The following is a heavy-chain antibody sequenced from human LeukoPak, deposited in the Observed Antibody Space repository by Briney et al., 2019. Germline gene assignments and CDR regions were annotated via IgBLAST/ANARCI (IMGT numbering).Heavy chain of an antibody. CDR2: INPNSGGT. Sequence: GASVKVSCKASGYTFTGYYMHWVRQPPGQGLEWMGWINPNSGGTNYAQKFQGRVTMTRDTSISTAYMELSRLRSDDTAVYYCARDFKRYSNWYFDLWGRGTLVTVSS. J-gene: IGHJ2*01. CDR1: GYTFTGYY. CDR3: ARDFKRYSNWYFDL. V-gene: IGHV1-2*02. D-gene: IGHD1-14*01.